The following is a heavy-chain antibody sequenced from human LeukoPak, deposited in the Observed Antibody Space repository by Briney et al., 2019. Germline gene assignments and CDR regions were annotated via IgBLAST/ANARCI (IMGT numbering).Heavy chain of an antibody. CDR3: ARNKFFGSPFDY. Sequence: SETLSLTCTVSGGSISSYYWRWIRQPAGKGLEWIGRIYTSGSTNYNPSLKSRVTMSVDTSKNQFSLKLSSVTAADTAVYYCARNKFFGSPFDYWGQGTLVTVSS. V-gene: IGHV4-4*07. D-gene: IGHD3-10*01. CDR1: GGSISSYY. CDR2: IYTSGST. J-gene: IGHJ4*02.